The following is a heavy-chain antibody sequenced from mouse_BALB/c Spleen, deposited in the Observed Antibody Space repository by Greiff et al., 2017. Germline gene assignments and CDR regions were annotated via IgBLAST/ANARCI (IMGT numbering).Heavy chain of an antibody. CDR1: GFTFSSYT. CDR3: ARCYDNYQYYAMDG. V-gene: IGHV5-9*03. D-gene: IGHD2-1*01. J-gene: IGHJ4*01. CDR2: ISSGGGNT. Sequence: EVQVVESGGGLVKPGGSLKLSCAASGFTFSSYTMSWVRQTPEKRLVWVATISSGGGNTYYPDSVKGRFTISRDNAKNNLYLQRSSLRSKDTALYYCARCYDNYQYYAMDGWGQGTSVTVSS.